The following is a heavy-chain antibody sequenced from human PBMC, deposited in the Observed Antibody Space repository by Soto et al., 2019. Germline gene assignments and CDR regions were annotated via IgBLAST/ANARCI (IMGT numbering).Heavy chain of an antibody. D-gene: IGHD3-22*01. CDR1: GFTFDDYA. V-gene: IGHV3-9*01. J-gene: IGHJ6*02. CDR3: AASRAYASSVSSGFPYVMAV. Sequence: EVQLVESGGDLVQPGRSLRLSCAASGFTFDDYAMHWVRQVPGKDLKWVSGLRWNGVTIGYAASVKGRFTSSRDNTKXSXYXPMTVLMPDDTALYSRAASRAYASSVSSGFPYVMAVWGLGTTVTVSS. CDR2: LRWNGVTI.